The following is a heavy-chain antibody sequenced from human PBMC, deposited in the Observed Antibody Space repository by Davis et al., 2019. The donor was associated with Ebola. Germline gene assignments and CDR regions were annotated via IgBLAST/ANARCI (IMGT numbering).Heavy chain of an antibody. CDR2: IYYSGST. Sequence: MPSETLSLTCTVSGGSISSYYWSWIRQPPGKGLEWIGYIYYSGSTNYNPSLKSRVTISVDTSKNQFSLKLSSVTAADTAVYYCVVEMATDFDYWGQGTLVTVSS. D-gene: IGHD5-24*01. CDR3: VVEMATDFDY. CDR1: GGSISSYY. J-gene: IGHJ4*02. V-gene: IGHV4-59*08.